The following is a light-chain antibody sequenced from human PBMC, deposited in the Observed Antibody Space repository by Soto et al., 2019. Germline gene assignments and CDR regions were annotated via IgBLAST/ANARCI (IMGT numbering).Light chain of an antibody. J-gene: IGKJ5*01. CDR2: GSY. CDR3: QQYGDSLSIT. CDR1: QSFSGNY. Sequence: EIVLTQSPGTLSLSPGERVTLSCRASQSFSGNYLTWYQHKPGQAPRLLIYGSYHRATGILDRFSGSGSGTDFSLTITRLEPEDFAVYYCQQYGDSLSITFGQGTRLEIK. V-gene: IGKV3-20*01.